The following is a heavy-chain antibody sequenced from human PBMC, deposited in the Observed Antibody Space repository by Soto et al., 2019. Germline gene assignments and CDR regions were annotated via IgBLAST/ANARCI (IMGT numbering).Heavy chain of an antibody. CDR2: IYPSGTS. Sequence: QLQLQESGSGLVKPSQTLSLTCAVSGDSISGGGFSWNWIRQSPGKGLEWIGYIYPSGTSYYNPSLKSRVTITVDKSQNQFSLRLSSMTAADTAVYYCARGHYFGSGSTDWGHGTLVTVSS. D-gene: IGHD3-10*01. J-gene: IGHJ4*01. V-gene: IGHV4-30-2*06. CDR3: ARGHYFGSGSTD. CDR1: GDSISGGGFS.